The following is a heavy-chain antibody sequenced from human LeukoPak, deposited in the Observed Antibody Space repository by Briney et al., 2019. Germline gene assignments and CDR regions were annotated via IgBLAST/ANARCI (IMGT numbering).Heavy chain of an antibody. CDR1: GGSIGNFY. CDR3: ARDWELGH. CDR2: IYENGRT. D-gene: IGHD1-26*01. J-gene: IGHJ4*02. V-gene: IGHV4-59*01. Sequence: SETLSLTCTVSGGSIGNFYWSWIRQSPGEGLEWIGFIYENGRTSYNPSLKSRVTISVDMSKNQFSLRLTSMTAADTAVYFCARDWELGHWGRGILVTVTS.